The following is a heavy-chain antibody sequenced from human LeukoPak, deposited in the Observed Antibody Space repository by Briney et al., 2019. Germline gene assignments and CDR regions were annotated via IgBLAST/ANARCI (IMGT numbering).Heavy chain of an antibody. Sequence: GGPLRLPCIASRNTFNNYDMSCVRRAPGKGLEWVSTISGSGGSTYYADSVKGRFTISRDNSKNTLHLQMNSLRAEDTAVYYCAKGEEEYYYYGMDVWGQGTTVTVSS. V-gene: IGHV3-23*01. CDR2: ISGSGGST. CDR3: AKGEEEYYYYGMDV. D-gene: IGHD1-26*01. J-gene: IGHJ6*02. CDR1: RNTFNNYD.